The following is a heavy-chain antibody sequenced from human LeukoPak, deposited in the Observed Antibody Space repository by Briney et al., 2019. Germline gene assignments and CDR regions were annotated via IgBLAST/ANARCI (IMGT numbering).Heavy chain of an antibody. CDR1: GYSISGGFY. V-gene: IGHV4-38-2*01. J-gene: IGHJ4*02. CDR2: IFHSGGT. D-gene: IGHD6-19*01. Sequence: SETLSLTPAVSGYSISGGFYWGWIRQPPGKGLEGIGRIFHSGGTYYNTSLNSRVTVSVATSKTQFSLKLSSVTAADTAVYYCASGGLAVAVSPYYFDYWGQGTLVTVSS. CDR3: ASGGLAVAVSPYYFDY.